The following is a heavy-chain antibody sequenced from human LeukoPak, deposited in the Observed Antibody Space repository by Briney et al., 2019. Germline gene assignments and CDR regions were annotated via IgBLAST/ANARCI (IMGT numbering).Heavy chain of an antibody. V-gene: IGHV4-34*01. J-gene: IGHJ4*02. Sequence: PSETLSLTCAVYVGSFSGYYWSWIRQPPGKGLEWIGEISHSGSTNYNPSLKSRVTISVDTSKNQFSLKLSSVTAADTAVYYCAREEGIQLWLRFDYWGERTLVTVSS. CDR1: VGSFSGYY. D-gene: IGHD5-18*01. CDR3: AREEGIQLWLRFDY. CDR2: ISHSGST.